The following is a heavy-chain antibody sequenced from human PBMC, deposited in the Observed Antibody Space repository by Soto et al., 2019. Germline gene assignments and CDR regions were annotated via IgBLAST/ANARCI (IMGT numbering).Heavy chain of an antibody. D-gene: IGHD1-7*01. CDR2: IIPIFGTA. CDR1: GGTFSSYA. CDR3: ARDWGALTGTLDY. V-gene: IGHV1-69*13. J-gene: IGHJ4*02. Sequence: SVKVSCKASGGTFSSYAISWVRQAPGQGLEWMGGIIPIFGTANYAQKFQGRVTITADESTSTAYMELSSLRSEDTAVYYCARDWGALTGTLDYWGQGTLVTVSS.